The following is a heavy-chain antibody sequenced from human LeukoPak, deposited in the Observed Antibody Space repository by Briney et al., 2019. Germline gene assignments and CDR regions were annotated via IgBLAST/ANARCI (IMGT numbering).Heavy chain of an antibody. J-gene: IGHJ4*02. CDR2: IYHSGST. Sequence: SSETLSLTCAVSGYSISSGYYWGWIRQPPGKGLEWIGSIYHSGSTYYNPSLKSQVTISVDTSKNQFSLKLSSVTAADTAVYDRARNSGSYLDYWGQGTLVTVSS. CDR3: ARNSGSYLDY. V-gene: IGHV4-38-2*01. D-gene: IGHD1-26*01. CDR1: GYSISSGYY.